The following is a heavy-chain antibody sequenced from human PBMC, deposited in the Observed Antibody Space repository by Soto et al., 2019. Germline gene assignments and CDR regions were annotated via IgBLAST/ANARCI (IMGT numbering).Heavy chain of an antibody. CDR2: INAGNGNT. CDR1: GYTFTSYA. Sequence: ASVKVSCKASGYTFTSYAMHWVRQAPGQRLEWMGWINAGNGNTKYSQKFQGRVTITRDTSASTAYMELSSLRSEDTAVYYCARDIPRDYYFYMVVRGKGITVTVS. CDR3: ARDIPRDYYFYMVV. J-gene: IGHJ6*03. V-gene: IGHV1-3*01. D-gene: IGHD2-21*01.